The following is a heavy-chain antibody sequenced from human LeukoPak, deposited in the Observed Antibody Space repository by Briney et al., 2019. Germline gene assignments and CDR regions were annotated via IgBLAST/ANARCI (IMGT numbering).Heavy chain of an antibody. V-gene: IGHV3-30*18. D-gene: IGHD1-26*01. J-gene: IGHJ4*02. CDR3: AKDRRAVGATKGGNYFDY. Sequence: GGSLRLSCAASGFTLSSYGMHWVRQAPGKGLEWVAVISYDGSNKYYADSVKGRFTISRDNSKNTLYLQMNSLRAEDTAVYYCAKDRRAVGATKGGNYFDYWGQGTLVTVSS. CDR1: GFTLSSYG. CDR2: ISYDGSNK.